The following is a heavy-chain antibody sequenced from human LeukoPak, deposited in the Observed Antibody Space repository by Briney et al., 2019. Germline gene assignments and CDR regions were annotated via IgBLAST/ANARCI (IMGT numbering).Heavy chain of an antibody. J-gene: IGHJ4*02. Sequence: SETLSLTCAVSGNSISRGYYWGWIRQPPGKGLEWIGNIYHSGITSYNPSLKSRVTISVDTSKNQLSLKLTSVTAADTAVYYCARGITIFGVATIYYFDYWGQGSLVTVSS. CDR3: ARGITIFGVATIYYFDY. V-gene: IGHV4-38-2*01. CDR2: IYHSGIT. CDR1: GNSISRGYY. D-gene: IGHD3-3*01.